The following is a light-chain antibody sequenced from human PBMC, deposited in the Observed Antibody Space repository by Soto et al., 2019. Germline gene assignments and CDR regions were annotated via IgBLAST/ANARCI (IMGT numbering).Light chain of an antibody. J-gene: IGKJ5*01. V-gene: IGKV3-11*01. CDR2: DAS. CDR3: QQRSNWPPT. CDR1: QSVSSY. Sequence: EIVLTQSPATLSLSPGERATLSCRASQSVSSYLAWYQQKPGQAPRLLIYDASNRATGIPARFIGRGSGTDFSLTISSLEPEDFAVYYCQQRSNWPPTFGQGTRLEIK.